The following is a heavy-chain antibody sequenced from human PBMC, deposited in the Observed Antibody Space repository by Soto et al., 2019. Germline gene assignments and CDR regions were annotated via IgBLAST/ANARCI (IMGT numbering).Heavy chain of an antibody. J-gene: IGHJ4*02. CDR2: INPNSGGT. CDR3: ARDLMSSGWDN. Sequence: ASGYTFTGYYMHWVRQAPGQGLEWMGWINPNSGGTNYAQKFQGRVTMTRDTSISTAYMELSRLRSDDTAAYYCARDLMSSGWDNWGQGTLVTVSS. CDR1: GYTFTGYY. D-gene: IGHD6-19*01. V-gene: IGHV1-2*02.